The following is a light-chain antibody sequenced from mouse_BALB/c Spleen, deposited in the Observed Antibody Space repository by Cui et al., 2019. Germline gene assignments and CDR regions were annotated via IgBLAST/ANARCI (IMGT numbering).Light chain of an antibody. CDR1: QTIGTW. CDR2: AAT. Sequence: DIQMTQSPASQSASLGESVTITCLASQTIGTWLAWYQQKPGKSPQLLIYAATSLADGVPSRFSGSGSGTKFSFKISSLQAEDFVSYYCQLYSTPYTFGGGTKLEIK. CDR3: QLYSTPYT. V-gene: IGKV12-98*01. J-gene: IGKJ2*01.